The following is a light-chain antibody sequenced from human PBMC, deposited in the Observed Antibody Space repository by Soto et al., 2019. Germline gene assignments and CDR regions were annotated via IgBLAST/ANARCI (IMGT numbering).Light chain of an antibody. V-gene: IGLV2-11*01. Sequence: QSALTQPRSVSGSPGQSVTISCTGTSSDVGGYSYVSWFQQHPGKAPKLMIYDVSKRPSGVPDRSSGSKSGNTASLTISGLQAEDEADYYCCSFAGSYTLYVFGTGTKVTVL. J-gene: IGLJ1*01. CDR2: DVS. CDR1: SSDVGGYSY. CDR3: CSFAGSYTLYV.